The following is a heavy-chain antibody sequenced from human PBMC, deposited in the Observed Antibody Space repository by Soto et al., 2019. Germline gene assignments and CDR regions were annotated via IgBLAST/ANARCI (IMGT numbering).Heavy chain of an antibody. Sequence: EVQLVESGGGLVQPGGSLRVSCAASGFTFSDHDMHWIRQPAGKGLEWVSSIDAAGDTYYPDSVKGRFTISRDNAKNSFYLQMNSLRAGDTAVYYCARTRDGYYGLHVWGQGTTVTASS. CDR2: IDAAGDT. CDR3: ARTRDGYYGLHV. CDR1: GFTFSDHD. J-gene: IGHJ6*02. V-gene: IGHV3-13*01. D-gene: IGHD2-15*01.